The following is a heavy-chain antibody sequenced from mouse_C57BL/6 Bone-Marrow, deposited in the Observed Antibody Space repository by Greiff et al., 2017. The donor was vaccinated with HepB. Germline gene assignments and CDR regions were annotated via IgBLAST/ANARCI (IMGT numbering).Heavy chain of an antibody. V-gene: IGHV1-64*01. J-gene: IGHJ3*01. D-gene: IGHD2-4*01. CDR1: GYTFTSYW. CDR3: ARSPYYDYAWFAY. Sequence: VQLQQSGAELVKPGASVKLSCKASGYTFTSYWMHWVKQRPGQGLEWIGMIHPNSGSTNYNEKFKSKATLTVDKSSSTAYMQLSSLTSEDSAVYDCARSPYYDYAWFAYWGQGTLVTVSA. CDR2: IHPNSGST.